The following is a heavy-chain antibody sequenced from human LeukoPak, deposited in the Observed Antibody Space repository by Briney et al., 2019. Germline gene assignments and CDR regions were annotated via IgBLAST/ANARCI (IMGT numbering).Heavy chain of an antibody. Sequence: PSETLSLTCTVSGGSISSSSYYWGWIRQPPGKGLEWIGSIYCSGSTYYNPSLKSRVTISVDTSKNQFSLKLSSVTAADTAVYYCAREDQSGYSYGISNYFDYWGQGTLVTVSS. J-gene: IGHJ4*02. D-gene: IGHD5-18*01. CDR1: GGSISSSSYY. CDR3: AREDQSGYSYGISNYFDY. CDR2: IYCSGST. V-gene: IGHV4-39*07.